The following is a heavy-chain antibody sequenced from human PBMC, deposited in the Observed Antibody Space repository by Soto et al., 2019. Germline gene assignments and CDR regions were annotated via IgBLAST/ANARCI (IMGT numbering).Heavy chain of an antibody. CDR2: IKQDGSEK. Sequence: PGGSLRLSCAASGFTFSSYWMSWVRQAPGKGLEWVANIKQDGSEKYYVDSVKGRFTISRDNAKNSLYLQMNSLRAEDTAVYYCARGPAAAIGPNDNWFAPWGQGTLVTVSS. J-gene: IGHJ5*02. D-gene: IGHD2-2*01. V-gene: IGHV3-7*01. CDR3: ARGPAAAIGPNDNWFAP. CDR1: GFTFSSYW.